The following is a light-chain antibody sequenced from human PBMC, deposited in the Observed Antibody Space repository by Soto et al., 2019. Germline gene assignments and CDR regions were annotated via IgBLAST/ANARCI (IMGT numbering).Light chain of an antibody. V-gene: IGKV2-28*01. J-gene: IGKJ1*01. CDR3: MQPLQSWT. CDR2: LGS. Sequence: DIVVTRWPLSVRLSAVERACISCRSSQSLLQSNGYNYLDWYLQKPGQSPQLLTYLGSNRASGVPDRFSGSGSGTDFTLKISRVEAEDVGVYYCMQPLQSWTFGQGTKVDIK. CDR1: QSLLQSNGYNY.